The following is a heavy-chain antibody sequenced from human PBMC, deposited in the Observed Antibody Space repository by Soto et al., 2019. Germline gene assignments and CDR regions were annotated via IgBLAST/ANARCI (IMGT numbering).Heavy chain of an antibody. CDR1: GGSFSGYY. V-gene: IGHV4-34*01. J-gene: IGHJ4*02. D-gene: IGHD4-17*01. Sequence: SETLSLTCAVYGGSFSGYYWSWIRQPPGKGLEWIGEINHSGSTNYNPSLKSRVTISVDTSKNQFSLKLSSVTAADTAVYYCARAFRNGDYINFDYWGQGTLVTVSS. CDR3: ARAFRNGDYINFDY. CDR2: INHSGST.